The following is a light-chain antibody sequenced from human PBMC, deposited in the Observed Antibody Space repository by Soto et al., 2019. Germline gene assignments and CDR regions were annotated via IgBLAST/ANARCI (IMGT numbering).Light chain of an antibody. J-gene: IGLJ1*01. Sequence: QSVLTNPSSGKGVDLQASTITCPRTSSDVGGYNYVSWYQQHPGKAPKLMIYDVSNRPSGVSNRFSGSKSGNTASLTISGLQAEDEADYYCSSYTSSSTFYVFGTGTKVTVL. V-gene: IGLV2-14*01. CDR1: SSDVGGYNY. CDR2: DVS. CDR3: SSYTSSSTFYV.